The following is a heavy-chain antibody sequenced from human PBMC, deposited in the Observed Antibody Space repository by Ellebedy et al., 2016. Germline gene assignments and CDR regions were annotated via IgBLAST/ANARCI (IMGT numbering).Heavy chain of an antibody. J-gene: IGHJ4*02. CDR3: AKHVSGWYSFDD. CDR2: ISGDGFHT. V-gene: IGHV3-23*01. CDR1: GFSFSKYV. Sequence: GESLKISCESSGFSFSKYVMSWVRQAPGKGPEWVSAISGDGFHTYLPDSMKGRFIISRDNSKNTLYLQIDRLRVEDSAVYFCAKHVSGWYSFDDWGQGTLVTVSS. D-gene: IGHD6-19*01.